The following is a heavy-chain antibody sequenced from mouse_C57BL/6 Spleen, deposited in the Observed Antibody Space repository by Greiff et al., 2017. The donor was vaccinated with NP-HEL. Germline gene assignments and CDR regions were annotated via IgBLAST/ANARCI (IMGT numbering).Heavy chain of an antibody. CDR3: ARDGTGTRYFDV. CDR2: ISYDGSN. Sequence: EVQLQESGPGLVKPSQSLSLTCSVTGYSITSGYYWNWIRQFPGNKLEWMGYISYDGSNNYNPSLKNRISITRDTSKNQFFLKLNSVTTEDTATYYCARDGTGTRYFDVWGTGTTVTVSS. D-gene: IGHD4-1*01. V-gene: IGHV3-6*01. J-gene: IGHJ1*03. CDR1: GYSITSGYY.